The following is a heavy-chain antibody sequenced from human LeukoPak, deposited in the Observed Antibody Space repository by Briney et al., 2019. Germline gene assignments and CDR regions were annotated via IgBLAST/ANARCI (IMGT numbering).Heavy chain of an antibody. CDR2: IYYSGST. D-gene: IGHD3-22*01. Sequence: SETLSLTCTVSGGSISSYYWSWIRQPPGKGLEWIGYIYYSGSTNYNPSLKSRVTISVDTSKNQFSLKLSSVTAADPAVYYCARGPYNYYDSSGYYFWGQGTLVTVSS. J-gene: IGHJ4*02. CDR1: GGSISSYY. CDR3: ARGPYNYYDSSGYYF. V-gene: IGHV4-59*01.